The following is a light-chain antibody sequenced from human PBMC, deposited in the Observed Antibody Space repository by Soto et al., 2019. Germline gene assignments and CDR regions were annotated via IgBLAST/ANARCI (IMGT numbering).Light chain of an antibody. CDR3: SSHTSGSTRV. CDR2: EVT. Sequence: QYALTQPASVSGSPGQSIAISCTGTSSAVGGYDYVSWYQQQPDKAPKLMIYEVTKRPSGVSNRFSGSKSGNTASLTISGLQAEDEADYYCSSHTSGSTRVLGTGTKLTVL. CDR1: SSAVGGYDY. V-gene: IGLV2-14*01. J-gene: IGLJ1*01.